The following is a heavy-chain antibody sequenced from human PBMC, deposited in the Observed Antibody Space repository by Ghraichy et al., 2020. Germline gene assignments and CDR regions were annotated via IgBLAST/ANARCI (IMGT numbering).Heavy chain of an antibody. CDR2: IWYDGSNK. Sequence: GESLNISCAASGFTFSSYGMHWVRQAPGKGLEWVAVIWYDGSNKYYADSVKGRFTISRDNSKNTLYLQMNSLRAEDTAVYYCAREERRGYSYGRYYYYGMDVWGQGTTVTVSS. CDR1: GFTFSSYG. V-gene: IGHV3-33*01. J-gene: IGHJ6*02. CDR3: AREERRGYSYGRYYYYGMDV. D-gene: IGHD5-18*01.